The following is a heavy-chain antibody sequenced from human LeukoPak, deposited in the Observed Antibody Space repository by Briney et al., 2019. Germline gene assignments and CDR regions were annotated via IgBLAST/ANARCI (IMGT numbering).Heavy chain of an antibody. CDR3: ARGAAGTEGYFQH. CDR2: IYHSGST. V-gene: IGHV4-30-2*01. Sequence: SQTLSLTCTVSGGSISSGGYSWSWIRQPPGKGLEWIGYIYHSGSTYYNPSLKSRVTISVDRSKNQFSLKLSSVTAADTAVYYCARGAAGTEGYFQHWGQGTLVTVSS. CDR1: GGSISSGGYS. J-gene: IGHJ1*01. D-gene: IGHD6-13*01.